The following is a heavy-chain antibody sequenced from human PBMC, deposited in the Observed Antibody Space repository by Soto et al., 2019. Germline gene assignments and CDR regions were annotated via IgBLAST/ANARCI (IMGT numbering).Heavy chain of an antibody. CDR1: GFTFSNYG. CDR2: ISYDGNVA. Sequence: QVQLVESGGGVVQPGRSLRLSCAASGFTFSNYGMHWVRQAPGKGLEWVIVISYDGNVAYYADSVKGRFTISRDNSKNLLYLNMNSLRTEDTAMYYCGKEGPITNWYFDYWGQGTLVTVSS. V-gene: IGHV3-30*18. CDR3: GKEGPITNWYFDY. J-gene: IGHJ4*02.